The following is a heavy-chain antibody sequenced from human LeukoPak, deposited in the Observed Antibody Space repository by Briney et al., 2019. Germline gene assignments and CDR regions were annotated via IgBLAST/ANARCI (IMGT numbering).Heavy chain of an antibody. CDR3: AKDQMYYYGSGSYPSLDY. CDR1: GFTFSTYA. Sequence: GGSLRLSCAASGFTFSTYAMSWVRQAPGKGLRWVSAISGSGGSTYYADSVKGRFTISRDNSKNTLYLQMNSLRAEDTAVYYCAKDQMYYYGSGSYPSLDYWGQGTLVTVSS. CDR2: ISGSGGST. D-gene: IGHD3-10*01. V-gene: IGHV3-23*01. J-gene: IGHJ4*02.